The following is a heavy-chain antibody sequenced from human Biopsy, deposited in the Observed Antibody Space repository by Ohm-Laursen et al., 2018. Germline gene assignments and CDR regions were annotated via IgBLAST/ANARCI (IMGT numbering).Heavy chain of an antibody. CDR1: GFIFDDYA. V-gene: IGHV3-23*01. CDR3: AKASGYSSGWPIDY. CDR2: LTGIVGST. Sequence: SLRLSCAAAGFIFDDYAVHRVRQAPGKGLEWVARLTGIVGSTYSADSVKGRFTISRDNSKNTLSLQMKSLRAKDTAVYYCAKASGYSSGWPIDYWGQGNLVTVSS. D-gene: IGHD6-19*01. J-gene: IGHJ4*02.